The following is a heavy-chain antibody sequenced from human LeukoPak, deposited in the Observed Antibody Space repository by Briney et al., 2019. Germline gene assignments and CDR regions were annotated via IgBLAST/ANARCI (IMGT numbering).Heavy chain of an antibody. CDR2: IYSGGST. D-gene: IGHD3-16*01. Sequence: GGSLRLSCADSGFTFSSYSMNWVRQAPGKGLEWVSVIYSGGSTYYADSVKGRFTISRDNSKNTLYLQMNSLRAEDTAVYYCARGKRGDAFDIWGQGTMVTVSS. V-gene: IGHV3-66*01. J-gene: IGHJ3*02. CDR1: GFTFSSYS. CDR3: ARGKRGDAFDI.